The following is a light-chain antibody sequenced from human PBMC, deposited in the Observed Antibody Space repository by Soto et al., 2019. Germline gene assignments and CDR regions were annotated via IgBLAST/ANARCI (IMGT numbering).Light chain of an antibody. CDR3: QQYKNWPL. CDR2: RSS. Sequence: ESVLTQSPGSLSLSPGESATLSCRGSRSLSSSYLAWYQQKAGQPPRLLMYRSSDRAAGVPDRFSGSGFGTEFTLTISSLQSEDFAVYYCQQYKNWPLFGQGTRWRL. CDR1: RSLSSSY. J-gene: IGKJ5*01. V-gene: IGKV3-20*01.